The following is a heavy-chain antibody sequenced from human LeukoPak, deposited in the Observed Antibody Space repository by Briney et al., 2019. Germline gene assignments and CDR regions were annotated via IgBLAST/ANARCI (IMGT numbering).Heavy chain of an antibody. D-gene: IGHD3-22*01. J-gene: IGHJ5*02. CDR1: GGSFSGYY. Sequence: SSETLSLTCAVYGGSFSGYYWSWIRQPPGKGLEWIGSIYYSGSTYYNPSLKSRVTISVDTSKNQFSLKLSSVTAADTAVYYCARVIVFPTYYYDSSGSRHDSNWFDPWGQGTLVTVSS. V-gene: IGHV4-34*01. CDR3: ARVIVFPTYYYDSSGSRHDSNWFDP. CDR2: IYYSGST.